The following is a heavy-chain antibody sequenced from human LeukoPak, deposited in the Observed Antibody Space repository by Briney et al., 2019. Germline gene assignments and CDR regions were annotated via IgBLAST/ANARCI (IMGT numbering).Heavy chain of an antibody. D-gene: IGHD6-13*01. CDR3: ARDQGARGSSWYAPDYYYGMDV. J-gene: IGHJ6*02. Sequence: ASVKVSCKASGYTFTSYGISWVRQAPGQGLEWMGWISAYNGNTNYAQKLQGRVTMTTDTSTSTAYMELRSLRSDDTAVYYCARDQGARGSSWYAPDYYYGMDVWGQGTTVTVSS. CDR2: ISAYNGNT. V-gene: IGHV1-18*01. CDR1: GYTFTSYG.